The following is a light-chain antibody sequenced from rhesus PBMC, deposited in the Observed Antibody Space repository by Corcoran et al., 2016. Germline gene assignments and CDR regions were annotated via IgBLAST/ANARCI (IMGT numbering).Light chain of an antibody. CDR3: LQYNSNPPT. J-gene: IGKJ3*01. CDR1: EDIYTY. V-gene: IGKV1-43*01. Sequence: DIQMTQSPSSLSASIGDRVTITCRASEDIYTYLNWYQQKPQKAPKRLIYAASHLESGVPSRFSGSGSGTDFTLTISSLQPEDFASYYCLQYNSNPPTFGPGTKLDI. CDR2: AAS.